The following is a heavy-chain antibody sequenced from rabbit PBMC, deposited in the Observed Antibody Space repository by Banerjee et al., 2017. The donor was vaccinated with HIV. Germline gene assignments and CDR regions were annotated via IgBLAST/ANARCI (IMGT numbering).Heavy chain of an antibody. CDR2: IYGGSGSKT. CDR3: AREGDGFDL. V-gene: IGHV1S40*01. J-gene: IGHJ2*01. Sequence: QSLEESGGGLVQPEGSLTLTCTASGFSFSSSYYMCWVRQAPGKGLEWIACIYGGSGSKTYYASWAKGRFTISETSSTTMTLQMTSLTAADTATYFCAREGDGFDLWGPGTLVTVS. CDR1: GFSFSSSYY.